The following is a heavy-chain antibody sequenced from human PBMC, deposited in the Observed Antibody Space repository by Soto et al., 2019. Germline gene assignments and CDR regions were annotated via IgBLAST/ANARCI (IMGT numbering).Heavy chain of an antibody. Sequence: SGVSLRLSCAASGFTVSSNYMSWVRQAPGKGLEWVSVIYSGGSTYYADSVKGRFTISRHNSKNTLYLQMNSLRAEDTAVYYCARDRSIFGVPAPPYYYYMDVWGKGTTVTVSS. CDR2: IYSGGST. CDR1: GFTVSSNY. D-gene: IGHD3-3*01. J-gene: IGHJ6*03. V-gene: IGHV3-53*04. CDR3: ARDRSIFGVPAPPYYYYMDV.